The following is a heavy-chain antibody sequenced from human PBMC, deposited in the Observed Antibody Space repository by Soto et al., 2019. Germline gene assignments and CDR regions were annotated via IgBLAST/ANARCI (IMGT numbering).Heavy chain of an antibody. J-gene: IGHJ6*02. CDR1: GFTFSSYG. Sequence: SLRLSCAAPGFTFSSYGMHWVRQAPGKGLEWVAVISYDGSNKYYADSVKGRFTISRDNSKNTLYLQMNSLRAEDTAVYYCAKDLDGDFAASHYYYYGMDVWGQGTTVTVSS. V-gene: IGHV3-30*18. D-gene: IGHD4-17*01. CDR2: ISYDGSNK. CDR3: AKDLDGDFAASHYYYYGMDV.